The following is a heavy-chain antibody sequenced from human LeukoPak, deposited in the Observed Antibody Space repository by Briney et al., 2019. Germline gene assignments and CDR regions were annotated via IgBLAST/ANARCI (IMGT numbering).Heavy chain of an antibody. V-gene: IGHV3-23*01. Sequence: GGSLRLSCAASGFTFSSYAMTWVRQAPGKGLEWVPTISDSGDWAQYADSVKGRFTISRDNSKSTLHLVMNSLRAEDTAVYYCATRDPCSGGSCYGLGYWGQGTLVTVSS. CDR1: GFTFSSYA. CDR3: ATRDPCSGGSCYGLGY. J-gene: IGHJ4*02. CDR2: ISDSGDWA. D-gene: IGHD2-15*01.